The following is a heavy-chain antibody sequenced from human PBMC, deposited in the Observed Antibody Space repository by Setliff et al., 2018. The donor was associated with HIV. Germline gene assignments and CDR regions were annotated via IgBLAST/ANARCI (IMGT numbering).Heavy chain of an antibody. CDR3: VSRPGGITRARFDH. CDR1: GGAFSRFY. D-gene: IGHD3-16*01. V-gene: IGHV4-34*01. Sequence: PSETLSLTCAVYGGAFSRFYWSWLCQAPEKGLEWIGDINHSGITNYNPSLKSRLSISVDTSKNQFSLNLTSVTAADAAMYFCVSRPGGITRARFDHWGQGTLVTVSS. J-gene: IGHJ4*02. CDR2: INHSGIT.